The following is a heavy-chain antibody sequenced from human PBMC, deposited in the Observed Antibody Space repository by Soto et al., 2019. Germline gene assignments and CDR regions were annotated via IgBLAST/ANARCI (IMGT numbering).Heavy chain of an antibody. Sequence: GGSLRLSCAASGFAFSSYAMNWVRQAPGKGLEWVSGISGSAEKTYYADSVKGRFTISRDSSKNTVFLQMNSLRAEDTAVYYCAKDPMYYDFWSGPSGWFGPWGQGTLVTVSS. J-gene: IGHJ5*02. D-gene: IGHD3-3*01. V-gene: IGHV3-23*01. CDR1: GFAFSSYA. CDR2: ISGSAEKT. CDR3: AKDPMYYDFWSGPSGWFGP.